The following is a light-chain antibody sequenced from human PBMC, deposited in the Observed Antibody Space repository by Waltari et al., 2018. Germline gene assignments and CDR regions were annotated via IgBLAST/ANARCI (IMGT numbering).Light chain of an antibody. CDR3: QSYDTSLSVV. V-gene: IGLV1-40*01. J-gene: IGLJ2*01. CDR1: GSNSGAGHD. Sequence: QSVLTQPPSVSGAPGQRVSISCTGSGSNSGAGHDVHWYPQHPGKAPKLLTYGTSTRPPGVPDRFFGSQSGTSASLAITALQAEDEAEYYCQSYDTSLSVVFGGGTKLTVL. CDR2: GTS.